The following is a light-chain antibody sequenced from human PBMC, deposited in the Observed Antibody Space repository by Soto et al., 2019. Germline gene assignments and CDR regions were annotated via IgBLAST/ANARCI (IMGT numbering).Light chain of an antibody. J-gene: IGKJ2*01. Sequence: IHLTQSPSSLPASVGDRVTITCRASQGIRNDVGWYQQKPGKAPKLLIYAASSLQSGVPSRFSGSGSGTDFTLTISSLQPEDFATYYCLQDYNYPYTFGQGTKVDI. CDR3: LQDYNYPYT. V-gene: IGKV1-6*01. CDR1: QGIRND. CDR2: AAS.